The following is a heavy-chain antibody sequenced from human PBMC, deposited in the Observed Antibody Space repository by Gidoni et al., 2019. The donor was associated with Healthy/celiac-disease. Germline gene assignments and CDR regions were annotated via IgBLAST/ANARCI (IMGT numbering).Heavy chain of an antibody. Sequence: QVQLVQSGAEVKKPGASVKVSCKASGYTFTSYGISWVRQAPGQGLEWMGWISAYNGNTNYAQQLQGRVTMTTDTSTSPAYMELRSLRSDDTAVYYCARDGGSYSPQFYGMDVWGQGTTVTVSS. CDR3: ARDGGSYSPQFYGMDV. J-gene: IGHJ6*02. CDR2: ISAYNGNT. V-gene: IGHV1-18*01. D-gene: IGHD1-26*01. CDR1: GYTFTSYG.